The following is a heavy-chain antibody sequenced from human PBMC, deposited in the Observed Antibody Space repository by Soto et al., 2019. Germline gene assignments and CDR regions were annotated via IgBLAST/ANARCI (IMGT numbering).Heavy chain of an antibody. V-gene: IGHV5-10-1*01. Sequence: GKSLKISCKGSGYSFTSYWISWVRQMPGKGLEWMGRIDPSDSYTSHSPSFQGHVTISADKSISTAYLQWSSLKASDTAIYYCARPYSSTSYFDSWGQGTLVTVSS. CDR1: GYSFTSYW. D-gene: IGHD2-2*01. CDR2: IDPSDSYT. CDR3: ARPYSSTSYFDS. J-gene: IGHJ5*01.